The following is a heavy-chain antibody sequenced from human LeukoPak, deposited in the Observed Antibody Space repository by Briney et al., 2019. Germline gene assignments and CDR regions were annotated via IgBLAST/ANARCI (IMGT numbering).Heavy chain of an antibody. CDR1: GFTFNTYA. CDR2: ISYDGSDK. V-gene: IGHV3-30*18. CDR3: AKAVGRIRWSFDY. Sequence: PGGSLRLSCEASGFTFNTYAMHWVRQPPGKGLEWVALISYDGSDKIYTDSVKGRFTISRDNSESTLYLQMDSLRGDDAAVYYCAKAVGRIRWSFDYWGQGALVTVSS. D-gene: IGHD6-13*01. J-gene: IGHJ4*02.